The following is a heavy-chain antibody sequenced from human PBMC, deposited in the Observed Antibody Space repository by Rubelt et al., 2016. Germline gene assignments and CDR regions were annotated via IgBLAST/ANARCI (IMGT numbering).Heavy chain of an antibody. CDR1: GYTFTSYY. Sequence: QVQLEQSGAEVKKPGASVKVSCKASGYTFTSYYMHWVRQAPGQGLEWMARINPSGGSTSHAQQCQGVVTWTREPSTSTVYMELSSLRSEDTAVDYCARSPRYDFEDNWFDPWGQGTLATVSS. CDR3: ARSPRYDFEDNWFDP. CDR2: INPSGGST. J-gene: IGHJ5*02. D-gene: IGHD3-3*01. V-gene: IGHV1-46*01.